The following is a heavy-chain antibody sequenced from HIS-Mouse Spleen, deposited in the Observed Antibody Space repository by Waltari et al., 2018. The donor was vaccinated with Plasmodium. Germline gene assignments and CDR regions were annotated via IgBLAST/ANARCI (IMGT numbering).Heavy chain of an antibody. D-gene: IGHD2-15*01. J-gene: IGHJ3*02. CDR1: GFTFRSYA. CDR2: ISYDGSNK. Sequence: QVQLVESGGGVVQPGRSLRLSCAASGFTFRSYAMHLVRPAPGKGLEWVAVISYDGSNKYYADSVKGRFTISRDNSKNTLYLQMNSLRAEDTAVYYCAREGGYCSGGSCYSGQGFDIWGQGTMVTVSS. V-gene: IGHV3-30-3*01. CDR3: AREGGYCSGGSCYSGQGFDI.